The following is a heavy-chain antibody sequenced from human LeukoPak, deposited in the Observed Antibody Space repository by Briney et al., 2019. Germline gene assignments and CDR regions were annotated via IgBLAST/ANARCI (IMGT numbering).Heavy chain of an antibody. Sequence: GGSLRLSCAASGFTFSSYAMHWVRQAPGKGLEWVAVISYDGSNKYYADSVKGRFTISRDYSKNTLYLQMNSLRAEDTAVYYCARETGSAIGSTDFDYWGQGTLVTVSS. V-gene: IGHV3-30-3*01. CDR3: ARETGSAIGSTDFDY. J-gene: IGHJ4*02. CDR2: ISYDGSNK. D-gene: IGHD4-17*01. CDR1: GFTFSSYA.